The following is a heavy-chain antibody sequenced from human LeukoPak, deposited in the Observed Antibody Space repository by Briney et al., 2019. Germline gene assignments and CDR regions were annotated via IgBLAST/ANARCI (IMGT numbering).Heavy chain of an antibody. D-gene: IGHD6-6*01. CDR2: IWNSGST. V-gene: IGHV4-31*03. J-gene: IGHJ5*02. CDR3: ARGVSSTFPNWFDP. Sequence: SETLSLTCSVSGDSISSRTYYWTWIRQHPEKGLEWIGYIWNSGSTNYNPSLKSRVTISVDTSKNQFSLKLTSVTAADTAVYYCARGVSSTFPNWFDPWGQGILVIVSS. CDR1: GDSISSRTYY.